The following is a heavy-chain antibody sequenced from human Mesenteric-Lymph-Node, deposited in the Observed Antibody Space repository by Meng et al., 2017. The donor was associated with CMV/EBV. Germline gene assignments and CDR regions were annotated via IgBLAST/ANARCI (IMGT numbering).Heavy chain of an antibody. D-gene: IGHD3-3*01. V-gene: IGHV1-18*01. J-gene: IGHJ6*02. Sequence: ASVKVSCKASGYTFTSYGISGVRQAPGQGLEWMGWISAYNGNTNYAQKLQGRVTMTTDTSTSTAYMELRSLRSDDTAVYYCARERFLEWFPLRYYYYGMDVWGQGTTVTVSS. CDR1: GYTFTSYG. CDR2: ISAYNGNT. CDR3: ARERFLEWFPLRYYYYGMDV.